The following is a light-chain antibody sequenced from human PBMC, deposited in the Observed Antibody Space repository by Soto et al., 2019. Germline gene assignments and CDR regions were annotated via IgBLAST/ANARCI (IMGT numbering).Light chain of an antibody. CDR3: QQYGSSRT. CDR2: GAS. J-gene: IGKJ1*01. V-gene: IGKV3-20*01. CDR1: QSVSSN. Sequence: EIVRPQSPATLSVSPGERSTLSCRASQSVSSNLAWYQQKPGQAPRLLIYGASTRATGIPDRFSGSGSGTDFTLTISRLEPEDFAVYYCQQYGSSRTFGQGTKVDIK.